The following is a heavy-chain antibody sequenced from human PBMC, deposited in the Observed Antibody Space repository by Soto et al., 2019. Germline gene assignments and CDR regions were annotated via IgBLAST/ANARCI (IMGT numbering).Heavy chain of an antibody. Sequence: EVQLLESGGGLVQPGGSLRLSCAASGFTFSSYAMSWVRQAPGKGLEWVSAISGSGGSTYYADSVKGRFTISRDNSKNTLYLQMNSLRAEDTAVYYCAKARQAGITMVRGGAFDIWGQGTMVTVSS. CDR3: AKARQAGITMVRGGAFDI. J-gene: IGHJ3*02. V-gene: IGHV3-23*01. D-gene: IGHD3-10*01. CDR2: ISGSGGST. CDR1: GFTFSSYA.